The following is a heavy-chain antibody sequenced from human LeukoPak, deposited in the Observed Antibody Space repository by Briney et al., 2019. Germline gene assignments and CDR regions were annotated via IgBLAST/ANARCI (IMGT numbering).Heavy chain of an antibody. J-gene: IGHJ2*01. D-gene: IGHD6-19*01. CDR1: GFPFNTFH. CDR2: ISGPSNTI. V-gene: IGHV3-48*04. CDR3: ARGVHITVSGWHFDF. Sequence: GGSLRLSCAASGFPFNTFHINWVRQPPGKGLEWISFISGPSNTIDYADSVRGRFTISRDYARNSVYLQMNSLRVDDTAVYDCARGVHITVSGWHFDFWGRGAQVTVSS.